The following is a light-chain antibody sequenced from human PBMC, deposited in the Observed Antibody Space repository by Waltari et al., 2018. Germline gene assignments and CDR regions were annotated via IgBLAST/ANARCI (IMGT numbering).Light chain of an antibody. J-gene: IGKJ4*01. V-gene: IGKV1-8*01. CDR2: AAS. CDR3: QQYYSYPRLT. CDR1: QGISSY. Sequence: AIRMTQSPSSLSASTGARVTITCRASQGISSYLAWYQQKPGKAPKLLIYAASTLQSGVPSRFSGSGSGTDFTLTISCLQSEDFATYYCQQYYSYPRLTFGGGTKVEIK.